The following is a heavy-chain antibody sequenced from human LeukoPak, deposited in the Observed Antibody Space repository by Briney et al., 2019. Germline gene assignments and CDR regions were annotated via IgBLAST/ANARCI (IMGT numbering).Heavy chain of an antibody. J-gene: IGHJ4*02. CDR3: ARGRYLTTSGGAAAGFLDY. V-gene: IGHV4-34*01. Sequence: PSETLSLTCAVSGGSFSGYYWNWIRQSPGKGLEWIGEINHSGSTHYNPSLKSRVTISVDTSQKQFSLRLTSVTAADTAVYYCARGRYLTTSGGAAAGFLDYWGQGTLVTVSS. CDR2: INHSGST. CDR1: GGSFSGYY. D-gene: IGHD6-13*01.